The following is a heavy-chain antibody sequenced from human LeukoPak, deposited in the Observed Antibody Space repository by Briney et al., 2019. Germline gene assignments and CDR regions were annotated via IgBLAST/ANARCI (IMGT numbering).Heavy chain of an antibody. V-gene: IGHV4-34*01. CDR3: ARGGIAVAREHDY. CDR1: GGSFSGYY. D-gene: IGHD6-19*01. J-gene: IGHJ4*02. Sequence: SETLSLTCAVYGGSFSGYYWSWIRQPPGNGLEWIGEINHSGSTNYNPSLKSRVTISVDTSKNQFSLKLSSVTAADTAVYYCARGGIAVAREHDYWGQGTLVTVSS. CDR2: INHSGST.